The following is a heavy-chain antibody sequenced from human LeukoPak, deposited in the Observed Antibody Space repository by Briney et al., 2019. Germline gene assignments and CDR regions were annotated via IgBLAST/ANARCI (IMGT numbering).Heavy chain of an antibody. Sequence: GGSLRLSCAASGFTFSSYGMHWVRQAPGKGLERVAVIWYDGSNKYYADSVKGRFTISRDNSKNTLYLQMNSLRAEDTAVYYCARDAVYSSSWQYYWGQGTLVTVSS. CDR3: ARDAVYSSSWQYY. CDR1: GFTFSSYG. D-gene: IGHD6-13*01. CDR2: IWYDGSNK. V-gene: IGHV3-33*01. J-gene: IGHJ4*02.